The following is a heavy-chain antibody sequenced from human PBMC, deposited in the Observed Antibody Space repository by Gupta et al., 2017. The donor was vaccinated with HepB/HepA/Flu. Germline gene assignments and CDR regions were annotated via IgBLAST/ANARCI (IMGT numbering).Heavy chain of an antibody. D-gene: IGHD6-13*01. CDR3: ARAPQLDGGYYFDY. CDR1: GFTFSSYS. CDR2: ISSSSSYI. J-gene: IGHJ4*02. Sequence: EVQLVESGGGLVKPGGSLRLSCAASGFTFSSYSMNWVRQAPGKGLEWVSSISSSSSYIYYADSVKGRFTISRDNAKNSLYLQMNSLRAEETAVYYCARAPQLDGGYYFDYGGQGTLVTVSS. V-gene: IGHV3-21*01.